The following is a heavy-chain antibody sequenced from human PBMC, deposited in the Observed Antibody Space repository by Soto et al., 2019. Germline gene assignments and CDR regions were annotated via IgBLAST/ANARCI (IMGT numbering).Heavy chain of an antibody. Sequence: LRLSCAASGFTFSSYAMSWVRQAPGKGLEWVSTISGSDGRTYSTDSVKGRFTISRDNSRNTAYLQMNSLRVEDTAVYYRAKGVSQYTPLALFDYWGRGTLVTVSS. D-gene: IGHD5-18*01. V-gene: IGHV3-23*01. CDR1: GFTFSSYA. CDR3: AKGVSQYTPLALFDY. CDR2: ISGSDGRT. J-gene: IGHJ4*02.